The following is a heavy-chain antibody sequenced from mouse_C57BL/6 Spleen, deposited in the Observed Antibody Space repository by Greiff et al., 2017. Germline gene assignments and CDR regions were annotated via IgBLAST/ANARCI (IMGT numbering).Heavy chain of an antibody. CDR3: ARGIFQGTTVVDWYFDV. CDR1: GYTFTSYG. J-gene: IGHJ1*03. Sequence: VKLQQSGAELARPGASVKLSCKASGYTFTSYGISWVKQRTGQGLEWIGEIYPRSGNTYYNEKFKGKATLTADKSSSTAYMELRSLTSEDSAVYFCARGIFQGTTVVDWYFDVWGTGTTVTVSS. CDR2: IYPRSGNT. V-gene: IGHV1-81*01. D-gene: IGHD1-1*01.